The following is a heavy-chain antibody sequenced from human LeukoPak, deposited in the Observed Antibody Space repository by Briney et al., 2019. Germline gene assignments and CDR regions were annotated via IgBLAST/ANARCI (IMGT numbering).Heavy chain of an antibody. CDR1: GGSISSGSYY. D-gene: IGHD3-22*01. Sequence: SETLSLTCNVSGGSISSGSYYWGWICQPPGKGLEWIGHIYASGRADYSPSLKSRVTISVDTSKNQFSLKLSSVTAADTAVYYCASKRLFRWYFDYWGQGTLVTVSS. CDR2: IYASGRA. J-gene: IGHJ4*02. V-gene: IGHV4-39*01. CDR3: ASKRLFRWYFDY.